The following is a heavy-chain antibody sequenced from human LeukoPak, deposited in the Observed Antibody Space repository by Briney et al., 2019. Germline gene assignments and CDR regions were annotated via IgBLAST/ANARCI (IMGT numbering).Heavy chain of an antibody. V-gene: IGHV3-30*04. D-gene: IGHD3-3*01. CDR2: ISYDGSDE. Sequence: GRSLRLSCVASGLAFSSYAMHWVRQAPGKGLEWVGVISYDGSDEYYTDSVKGRFTISRDNSKNTVYLQMNSLRADDTAVYYCARDFTPEWFDIHWGQGTLVTVS. J-gene: IGHJ4*02. CDR3: ARDFTPEWFDIH. CDR1: GLAFSSYA.